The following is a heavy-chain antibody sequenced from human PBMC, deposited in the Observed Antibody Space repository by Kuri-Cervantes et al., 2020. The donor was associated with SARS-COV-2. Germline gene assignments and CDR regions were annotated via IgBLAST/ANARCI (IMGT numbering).Heavy chain of an antibody. CDR3: ARGRQIVVVPAARIAARLEFDY. J-gene: IGHJ4*02. V-gene: IGHV1-24*01. Sequence: ASVKVSCKVSGYTLTELSMHWVRQAPGKGLEWMGGFDPEDGETIYAQKFQGRVTMTEDTSTDTAYMELRSLRSDDTAVYYCARGRQIVVVPAARIAARLEFDYWGQGTLVTVSS. D-gene: IGHD2-2*01. CDR1: GYTLTELS. CDR2: FDPEDGET.